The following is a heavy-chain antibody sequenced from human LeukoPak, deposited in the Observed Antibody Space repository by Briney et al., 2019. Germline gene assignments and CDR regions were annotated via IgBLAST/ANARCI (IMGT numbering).Heavy chain of an antibody. J-gene: IGHJ4*02. D-gene: IGHD3-22*01. CDR1: GFTFSDYY. Sequence: GGSLRLSCAASGFTFSDYYMSWIRQAAGKGLEWVSYISSSGSTIYYSDSVKGRFTISRDNAKNSLYLQMNSLRAEDTAVYYCARDDGDSSGYYYGHWGQGTLVTVSS. CDR2: ISSSGSTI. V-gene: IGHV3-11*04. CDR3: ARDDGDSSGYYYGH.